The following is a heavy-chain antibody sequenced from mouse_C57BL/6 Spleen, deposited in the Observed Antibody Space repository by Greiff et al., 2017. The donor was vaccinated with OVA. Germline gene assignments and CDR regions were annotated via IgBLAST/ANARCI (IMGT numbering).Heavy chain of an antibody. CDR3: ARGSPIAY. CDR2: INPGSGGT. J-gene: IGHJ3*01. CDR1: GYAFTNYL. V-gene: IGHV1-54*01. Sequence: VQLQESGAELVRPGTSVKVSCKASGYAFTNYLIEWVKQRPGQGLEWIGVINPGSGGTNYNEKFKGKATLTADKSSSTAYMQLSSLTSEDSAVYYCARGSPIAYWGQGTLVTVSA.